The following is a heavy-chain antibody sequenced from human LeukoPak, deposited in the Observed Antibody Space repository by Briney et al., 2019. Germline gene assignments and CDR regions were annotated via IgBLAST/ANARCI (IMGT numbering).Heavy chain of an antibody. CDR3: ARTRARYCSTTICYTNAFDI. Sequence: PGGSLRLSCAASGFTFSPYWMHWVRHVPGKGLVWVSRINTDGSDTNYADSVKGRLTISRDNAKNTLYLQMHSLRAEDTALYYCARTRARYCSTTICYTNAFDIWGQGTMVTVSS. D-gene: IGHD2-2*02. J-gene: IGHJ3*02. CDR1: GFTFSPYW. CDR2: INTDGSDT. V-gene: IGHV3-74*01.